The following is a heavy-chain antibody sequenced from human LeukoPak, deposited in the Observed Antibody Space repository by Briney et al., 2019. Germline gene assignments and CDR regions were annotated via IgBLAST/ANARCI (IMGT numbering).Heavy chain of an antibody. V-gene: IGHV3-23*01. D-gene: IGHD6-19*01. Sequence: PGGSLRLSCAASGFTFSTYAMSWVRQAPGKGLEWVSSIIGSGGSTYYTDSVKGRFTISRDNSKNTLYLQMNSLRAEDTAVYHCAKDRVAVAGTSDFWGQGTLVTVSS. J-gene: IGHJ4*02. CDR3: AKDRVAVAGTSDF. CDR2: IIGSGGST. CDR1: GFTFSTYA.